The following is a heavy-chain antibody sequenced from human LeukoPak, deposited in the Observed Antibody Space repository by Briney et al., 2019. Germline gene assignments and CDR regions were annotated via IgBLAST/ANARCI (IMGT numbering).Heavy chain of an antibody. J-gene: IGHJ6*02. Sequence: TSETLSLTCTVSGGSISSYYWSWIRQPPGKGLEWIGYIYHSGSTNYNPSLKSRVTISVDTSKNQFSLKLSSVTAADTAVYYCARDKRYYCGGDCYYYYGMDVWGQGTTVTVSS. V-gene: IGHV4-59*01. D-gene: IGHD2-21*02. CDR1: GGSISSYY. CDR3: ARDKRYYCGGDCYYYYGMDV. CDR2: IYHSGST.